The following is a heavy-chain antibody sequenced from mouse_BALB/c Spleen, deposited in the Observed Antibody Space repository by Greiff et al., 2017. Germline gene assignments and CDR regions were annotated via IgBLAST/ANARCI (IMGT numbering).Heavy chain of an antibody. V-gene: IGHV5-6-5*01. J-gene: IGHJ2*01. CDR2: ISSGGST. CDR1: GFTFSSYA. CDR3: ARGITTATYYFDY. Sequence: EVNVVESGGGLVKPGGSLKLSCAASGFTFSSYAMSWVRQTPEKRLEWVASISSGGSTYYPDSVKGRFTISRDNARNILYLQMSSLRSEDTAMYYCARGITTATYYFDYWGQGTTLTVSS. D-gene: IGHD1-2*01.